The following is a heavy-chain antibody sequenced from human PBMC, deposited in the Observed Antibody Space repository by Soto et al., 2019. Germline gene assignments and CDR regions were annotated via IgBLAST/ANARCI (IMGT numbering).Heavy chain of an antibody. CDR3: SLSDSSPFVYIDV. CDR1: AGTFSSYT. Sequence: SVQLYCNASAGTFSSYTTSCVRQAPGQGLEWMGRISPILGIANYAQKFQGRITITADKSTSTAYMELSSLRSEYTAVYYCSLSDSSPFVYIDVWGKGTTLTVSS. CDR2: ISPILGIA. J-gene: IGHJ6*03. V-gene: IGHV1-69*02. D-gene: IGHD6-6*01.